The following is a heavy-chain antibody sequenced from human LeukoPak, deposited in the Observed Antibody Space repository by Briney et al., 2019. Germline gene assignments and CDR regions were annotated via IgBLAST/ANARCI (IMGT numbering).Heavy chain of an antibody. CDR2: INGSGGST. CDR1: GFTFTGYA. Sequence: GGSLRLSCAASGFTFTGYALSWVRQAPGKGLEWVSPINGSGGSTYYADSVKGRFTISRDNSKNTLYLQMNSLKASDTAIYYCVRYGLQGCRDSRCFTSFYYYGADVWGQGSTVTVSS. CDR3: VRYGLQGCRDSRCFTSFYYYGADV. V-gene: IGHV3-23*01. D-gene: IGHD4-11*01. J-gene: IGHJ6*02.